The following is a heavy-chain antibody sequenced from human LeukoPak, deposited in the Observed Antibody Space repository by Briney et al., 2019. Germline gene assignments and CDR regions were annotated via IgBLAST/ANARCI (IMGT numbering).Heavy chain of an antibody. CDR2: ISFRNDTT. D-gene: IGHD1-26*01. CDR1: GYNFLTYG. V-gene: IGHV1-18*01. CDR3: ARDRGRIVGDPGPGDPIDY. J-gene: IGHJ4*02. Sequence: ASVKVSCKGSGYNFLTYGITWVRQAPGQGLEWMGWISFRNDTTNYGQKFQGRVSMTTDTSTTTAYMELRSLRSDDTAIYYCARDRGRIVGDPGPGDPIDYWGQGTLVTVSP.